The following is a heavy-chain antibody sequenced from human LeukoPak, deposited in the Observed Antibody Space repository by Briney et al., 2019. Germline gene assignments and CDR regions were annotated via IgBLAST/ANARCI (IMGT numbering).Heavy chain of an antibody. V-gene: IGHV4-34*01. Sequence: SETLSLTCAVYGGSFSGFYWSWIRQPPGKGLEWIGEINHSGSTNYNPSLKSRVTISVDASKNQFSLKLSSVTAADTAVYYCARAHIWYQLRVRQGFDPWGQGILATVSS. CDR1: GGSFSGFY. CDR2: INHSGST. D-gene: IGHD2-2*01. CDR3: ARAHIWYQLRVRQGFDP. J-gene: IGHJ5*02.